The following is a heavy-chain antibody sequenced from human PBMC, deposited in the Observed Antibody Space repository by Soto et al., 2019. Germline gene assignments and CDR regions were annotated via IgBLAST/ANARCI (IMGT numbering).Heavy chain of an antibody. D-gene: IGHD3-9*01. CDR2: IYSGGST. CDR1: GFTVSSNY. CDR3: ARESGYDILTGYSDV. J-gene: IGHJ6*02. V-gene: IGHV3-53*01. Sequence: GGSLRLSCAASGFTVSSNYMSWVRQAPGQGLEWVSVIYSGGSTYYADSVKGRFTISRDNSKNTLYLQMNSLRAEDTAVYYCARESGYDILTGYSDVWGQGTTVTVSS.